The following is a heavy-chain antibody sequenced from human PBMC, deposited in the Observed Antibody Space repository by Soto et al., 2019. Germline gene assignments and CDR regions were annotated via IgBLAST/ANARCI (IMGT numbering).Heavy chain of an antibody. D-gene: IGHD2-15*01. CDR2: ISYDGRSE. J-gene: IGHJ6*01. CDR3: AKDLDVVMVLSATRGLEF. CDR1: VFTCSNFG. Sequence: GGSLRLSCVGSVFTCSNFGMHCVRQAPGEGLEWVAGISYDGRSESYVDSVMGRFTLSGDNSKKTLCLQMISLRPEDTGVYYCAKDLDVVMVLSATRGLEFWAQRTTVTVSS. V-gene: IGHV3-30*18.